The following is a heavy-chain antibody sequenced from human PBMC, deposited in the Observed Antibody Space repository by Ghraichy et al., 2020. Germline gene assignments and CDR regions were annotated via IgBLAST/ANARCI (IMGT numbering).Heavy chain of an antibody. CDR1: GFTLSSYV. Sequence: GESLNISCAASGFTLSSYVMSWVRQAPGKGLEWVSAISGSGGSTYYADSVKGRFTISRDNSKNTLYLQMNSMRAEDTAVYYCAKEVGENGYCSSPSCYGMDVWGQGTTVTVSS. CDR3: AKEVGENGYCSSPSCYGMDV. V-gene: IGHV3-23*01. D-gene: IGHD2-2*01. CDR2: ISGSGGST. J-gene: IGHJ6*02.